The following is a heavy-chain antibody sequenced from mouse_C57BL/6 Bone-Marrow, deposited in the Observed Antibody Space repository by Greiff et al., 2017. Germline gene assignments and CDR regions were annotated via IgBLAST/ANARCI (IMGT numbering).Heavy chain of an antibody. D-gene: IGHD1-1*01. CDR3: ARAYGSSQAWFAY. V-gene: IGHV1-64*01. J-gene: IGHJ3*01. Sequence: QVQLQQPGAELVKPGASVKLPCKASGYTFTSYWMHWVKQRPGQGLEWIGMIHPNSGSTNYNEKFKSKATLTVDKSSSTAYMQLSSLTSEDSAVYYCARAYGSSQAWFAYWGQGTLVTVSA. CDR2: IHPNSGST. CDR1: GYTFTSYW.